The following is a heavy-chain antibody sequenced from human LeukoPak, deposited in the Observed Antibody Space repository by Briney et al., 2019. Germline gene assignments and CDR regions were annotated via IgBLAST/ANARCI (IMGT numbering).Heavy chain of an antibody. CDR2: INHSGST. V-gene: IGHV4-38-2*02. CDR3: ARKRPTYYYGSGSYYNAGYFDY. CDR1: GYSISSGYY. Sequence: SETLSLTCTVSGYSISSGYYWSWIRQPPGKGLEWIGEINHSGSTNYNPSLKSRVTISVDTSKNQFSLKLSSVTAADTAVYYCARKRPTYYYGSGSYYNAGYFDYWGQGTLVTVSS. J-gene: IGHJ4*02. D-gene: IGHD3-10*01.